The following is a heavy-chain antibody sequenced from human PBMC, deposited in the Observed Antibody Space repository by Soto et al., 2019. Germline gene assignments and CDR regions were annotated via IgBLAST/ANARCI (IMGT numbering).Heavy chain of an antibody. Sequence: QVQLVQSGAEVKKPGSSVRVSCKASGTIFSSYTISWVRQAPGQGLEWMGRIIPILGETNSAQKFQGRVTLTADKATNTAYMQLNSLRLEDTAVYYCARGLGGRMDYRGQGTTVTVSS. V-gene: IGHV1-69*08. CDR3: ARGLGGRMDY. D-gene: IGHD3-16*01. CDR1: GTIFSSYT. CDR2: IIPILGET. J-gene: IGHJ6*02.